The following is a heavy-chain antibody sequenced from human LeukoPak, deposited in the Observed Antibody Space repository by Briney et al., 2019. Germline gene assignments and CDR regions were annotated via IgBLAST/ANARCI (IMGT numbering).Heavy chain of an antibody. CDR3: AKDGAWLRFDD. V-gene: IGHV3-23*01. Sequence: GGSLRLSCAASGFTFRTSGMNWVRQAPGKGLEWVSGVSPSGDITYYADSVKGRFTISRDNSKNTVYLQMNNVRAEDTAVYYCAKDGAWLRFDDWGQGTLVTVSS. CDR1: GFTFRTSG. CDR2: VSPSGDIT. D-gene: IGHD5-12*01. J-gene: IGHJ4*02.